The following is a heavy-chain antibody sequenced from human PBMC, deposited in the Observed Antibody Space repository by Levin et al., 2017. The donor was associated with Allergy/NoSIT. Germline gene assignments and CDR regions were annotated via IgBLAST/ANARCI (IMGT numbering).Heavy chain of an antibody. CDR1: GFTFSRSW. V-gene: IGHV3-7*01. D-gene: IGHD6-13*01. CDR3: TTYSRNVEH. CDR2: IKEDGSEK. Sequence: LSLTCAASGFTFSRSWMTWVRQAPGKGLEWVANIKEDGSEKYYVDSVKGRFTISRDNAKNSLYLQMNSLRAEDTAVYYCTTYSRNVEHWGQGTLVIVSS. J-gene: IGHJ4*02.